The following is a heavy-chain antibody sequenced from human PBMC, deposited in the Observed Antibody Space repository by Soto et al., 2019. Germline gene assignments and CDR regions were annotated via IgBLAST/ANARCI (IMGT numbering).Heavy chain of an antibody. CDR3: ARDVRVQYYYDSSGNGRAFDI. CDR1: GYTFTGYY. CDR2: INPNSGGT. J-gene: IGHJ3*02. Sequence: ASVKVSCKASGYTFTGYYMHLVRQAPGQGLEWMGWINPNSGGTNYAQKFQGWVTMTRDTSISTAYMELSRLRSDDTAVYYCARDVRVQYYYDSSGNGRAFDIWGQGTMVTVSS. D-gene: IGHD3-22*01. V-gene: IGHV1-2*04.